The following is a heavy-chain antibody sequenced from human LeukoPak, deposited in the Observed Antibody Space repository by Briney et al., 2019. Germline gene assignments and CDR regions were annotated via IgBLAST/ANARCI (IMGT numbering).Heavy chain of an antibody. CDR1: GFTFSSYW. CDR3: ARVSTYYDILTGYSGAYYFDY. CDR2: IKQDGSER. Sequence: GGSLRLSCAASGFTFSSYWMSWVRQAPGKGLEWVANIKQDGSERYYVDSVKGRFTISRDNAENSLYLQMNSLRAEDTAVYYCARVSTYYDILTGYSGAYYFDYWGQGTLVTVSS. J-gene: IGHJ4*02. D-gene: IGHD3-9*01. V-gene: IGHV3-7*01.